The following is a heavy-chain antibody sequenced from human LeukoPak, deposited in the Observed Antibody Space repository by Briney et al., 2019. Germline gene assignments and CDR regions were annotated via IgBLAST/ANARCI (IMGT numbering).Heavy chain of an antibody. CDR1: GGSINNYY. V-gene: IGHV4-4*07. J-gene: IGHJ3*02. D-gene: IGHD2-15*01. Sequence: PSETLSLTCTVSGGSINNYYWSWIRQPAGKGLEWIGRIYTRGGTNYNPSLKSRVTMSVDTSKNQFSLKLSSVTAADTAVYYCARGRYCSADICSGGDAFDIWGQGIMVSVSS. CDR2: IYTRGGT. CDR3: ARGRYCSADICSGGDAFDI.